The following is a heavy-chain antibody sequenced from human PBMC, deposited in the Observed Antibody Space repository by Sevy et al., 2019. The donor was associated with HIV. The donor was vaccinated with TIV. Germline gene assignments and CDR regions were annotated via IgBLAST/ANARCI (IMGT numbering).Heavy chain of an antibody. Sequence: GGSLRLSCAASGFPFSSYAMGWVRQAPRKGLEWVASITANGAYTFYAASVKGRFSISRDNFRDTLYLQMTSLRAEDTAVYFCAKVPEYYYGSAKGYFDSWGQGTEVTVSS. CDR1: GFPFSSYA. D-gene: IGHD3-10*01. J-gene: IGHJ4*02. V-gene: IGHV3-23*01. CDR2: ITANGAYT. CDR3: AKVPEYYYGSAKGYFDS.